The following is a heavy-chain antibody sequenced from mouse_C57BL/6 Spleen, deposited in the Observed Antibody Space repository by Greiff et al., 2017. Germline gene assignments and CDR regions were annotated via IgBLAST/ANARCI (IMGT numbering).Heavy chain of an antibody. CDR1: GYTFTSYW. CDR2: INPSSGYT. V-gene: IGHV1-7*01. Sequence: VQLQQSGAELAKPGASVKLSCKASGYTFTSYWMHWVKQRPGQGLEWIGYINPSSGYTKYNQKFKDKATLTAEKSSSTAYMQLSSLTYEDSAVYYCAKIYYYGSSYPDYWGQGTSVTVSS. CDR3: AKIYYYGSSYPDY. J-gene: IGHJ4*01. D-gene: IGHD1-1*01.